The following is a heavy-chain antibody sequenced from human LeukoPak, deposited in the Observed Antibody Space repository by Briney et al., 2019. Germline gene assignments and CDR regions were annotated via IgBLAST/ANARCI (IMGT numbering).Heavy chain of an antibody. J-gene: IGHJ6*03. CDR2: IIGSGGTT. CDR3: AKKEGGTYSSWYMDV. CDR1: GFSFGSFA. Sequence: GSLRLSCAASGFSFGSFAMSWVRQAPGKGLEWVSGIIGSGGTTFYADSVKGRFTISRDNSKNTLYLQMNSLRAEDTAIYYCAKKEGGTYSSWYMDVWGKGTTVTVSS. V-gene: IGHV3-23*01. D-gene: IGHD2-15*01.